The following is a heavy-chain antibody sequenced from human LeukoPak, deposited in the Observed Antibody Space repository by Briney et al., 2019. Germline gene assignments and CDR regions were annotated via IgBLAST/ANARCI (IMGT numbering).Heavy chain of an antibody. J-gene: IGHJ4*02. CDR2: IYHSGST. V-gene: IGHV4-30-2*01. CDR1: GGSISSGGYY. CDR3: ARGDYYDSSGYYLY. D-gene: IGHD3-22*01. Sequence: SDTLSLTCTVSGGSISSGGYYWSWIRQPPGKGLEWIGYIYHSGSTYYNPSLKSRVTISVDRSKNQFSLKLSSVTAADTAVYYCARGDYYDSSGYYLYWGQGTLVTVSS.